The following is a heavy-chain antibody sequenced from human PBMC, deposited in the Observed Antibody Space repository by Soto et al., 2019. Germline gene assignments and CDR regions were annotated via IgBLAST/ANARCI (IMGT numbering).Heavy chain of an antibody. J-gene: IGHJ6*02. V-gene: IGHV1-58*01. CDR2: IVVGSGNT. Sequence: SVKVSCKASGFTFTSSAVQWVRQARGQRLEWIGWIVVGSGNTNYAQKFQEGVTITRDMSTSTAYMELSSLRSEDTAVYYCAADDGSGSYSFYYYGMDVWGQGTTVTVSS. CDR3: AADDGSGSYSFYYYGMDV. CDR1: GFTFTSSA. D-gene: IGHD3-10*01.